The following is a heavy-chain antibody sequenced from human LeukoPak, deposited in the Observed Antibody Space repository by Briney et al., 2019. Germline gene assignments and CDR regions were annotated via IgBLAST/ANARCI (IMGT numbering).Heavy chain of an antibody. CDR3: ARDPYYGDDVV. D-gene: IGHD4-17*01. Sequence: GGSLRLSCAASGFTFSSYEMNWVRQAPGKGLEWVSYISSSGSTIYYADSVKGRFTISRDNAKNSLYLQMNNLRAEDTAVYYCARDPYYGDDVVWGRGTLVTVSS. CDR1: GFTFSSYE. CDR2: ISSSGSTI. J-gene: IGHJ4*02. V-gene: IGHV3-48*03.